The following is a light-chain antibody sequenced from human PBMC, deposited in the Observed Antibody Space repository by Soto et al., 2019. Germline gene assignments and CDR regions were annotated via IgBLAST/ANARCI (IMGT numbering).Light chain of an antibody. CDR3: SSYAGTYTWV. Sequence: QSVLTQPRSVSGSPGQSVTISCTGTSSDVGDYNFVSWYQQHPGKAPKLMIYDVDKRPSGVPARFSGSKSGNTASLTISGLQAEDEADYYCSSYAGTYTWVFGGGTKLTVL. CDR1: SSDVGDYNF. V-gene: IGLV2-11*01. J-gene: IGLJ3*02. CDR2: DVD.